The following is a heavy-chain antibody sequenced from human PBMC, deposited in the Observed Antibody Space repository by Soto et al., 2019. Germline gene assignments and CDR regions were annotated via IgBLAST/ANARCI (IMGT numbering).Heavy chain of an antibody. CDR3: AKEVIAVTTPMDYYGMDV. V-gene: IGHV3-30*18. CDR2: ISYDGSNK. Sequence: PGGSLRLSCAASGFTFSSYGMHWVRQAPGKGLEWVAVISYDGSNKYYADSVKGRFTISRDNSKNTLYLQMNSLRAEDTAVYYCAKEVIAVTTPMDYYGMDVWGQGTTVTVSS. D-gene: IGHD4-17*01. CDR1: GFTFSSYG. J-gene: IGHJ6*02.